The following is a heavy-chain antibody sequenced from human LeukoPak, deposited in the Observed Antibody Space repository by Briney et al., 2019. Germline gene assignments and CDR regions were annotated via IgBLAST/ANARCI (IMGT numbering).Heavy chain of an antibody. J-gene: IGHJ4*02. CDR3: ARESITIFGVVIPADY. D-gene: IGHD3-3*01. CDR1: GYTFTSYG. CDR2: ISAYNGNT. V-gene: IGHV1-18*01. Sequence: WASVKVSCKASGYTFTSYGISWVRQAPGQGLEWMGWISAYNGNTNYAQKLQGRVTMTTDTSTSTAYMELRSLRSDDTAVYYCARESITIFGVVIPADYWGQGTLVTVSS.